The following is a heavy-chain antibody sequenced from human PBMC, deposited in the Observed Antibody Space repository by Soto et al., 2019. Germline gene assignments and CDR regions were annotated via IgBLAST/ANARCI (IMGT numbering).Heavy chain of an antibody. CDR1: GFNFTTYW. D-gene: IGHD1-26*01. CDR2: INSDGTIT. J-gene: IGHJ4*02. V-gene: IGHV3-74*01. CDR3: TRDGGGRYYGGFDN. Sequence: EVQLVESGGGLVQPGGCLRLSCEISGFNFTTYWMHWVRQAPGKGVVWVSRINSDGTITDYADSVKGRFIISRDNAKKTLYLEMNSLRADDTAVYYCTRDGGGRYYGGFDNWGQGILVTVSS.